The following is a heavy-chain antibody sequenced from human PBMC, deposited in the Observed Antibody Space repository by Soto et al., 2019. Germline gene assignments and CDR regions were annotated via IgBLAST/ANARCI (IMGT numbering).Heavy chain of an antibody. Sequence: QVQLVQSGAEVKKPGSSVKVSCKASGGTFSSYTISWVRQAPGQGLAWMGRIIPILGIANYAQKFQGRVTITADKSTSTAYMELSSLRSQDTAVYYCAREGGDILTGYLFDYWGQGTLVTVSS. CDR3: AREGGDILTGYLFDY. CDR2: IIPILGIA. V-gene: IGHV1-69*08. CDR1: GGTFSSYT. D-gene: IGHD3-9*01. J-gene: IGHJ4*02.